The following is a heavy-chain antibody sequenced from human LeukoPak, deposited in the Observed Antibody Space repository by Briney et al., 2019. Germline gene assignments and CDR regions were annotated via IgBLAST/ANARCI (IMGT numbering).Heavy chain of an antibody. J-gene: IGHJ4*02. V-gene: IGHV1-69*13. D-gene: IGHD3-16*01. CDR1: GGTFSSYA. CDR3: ARDLGGEFDY. CDR2: IIPIFGTA. Sequence: GASVKVSCKASGGTFSSYAISWVRQAPGQGLEWTGGIIPIFGTANYAQKFQGRVTITADESTSTAYMELSSLRSEDTAVYYCARDLGGEFDYWGQGTLVTVSS.